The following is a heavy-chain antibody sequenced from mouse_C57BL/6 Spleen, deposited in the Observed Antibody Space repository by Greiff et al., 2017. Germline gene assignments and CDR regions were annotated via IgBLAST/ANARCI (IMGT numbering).Heavy chain of an antibody. CDR2: ISGGGGNT. D-gene: IGHD1-1*01. CDR1: GFTFSSYT. CDR3: AKHADYYGSSYDWYFDV. V-gene: IGHV5-9*01. J-gene: IGHJ1*03. Sequence: EVKLVESGAGLVKPGGSLKLSCAASGFTFSSYTMSWVRQTPEKRLEWVATISGGGGNTNYPDSVKGRFTISRDNAKNTLYLKISSLRSEDTALYYCAKHADYYGSSYDWYFDVWGTGTTVTVSS.